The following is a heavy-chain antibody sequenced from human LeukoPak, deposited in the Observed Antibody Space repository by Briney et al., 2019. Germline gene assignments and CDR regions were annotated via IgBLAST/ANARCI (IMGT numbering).Heavy chain of an antibody. V-gene: IGHV1-18*01. CDR1: GYSENFYG. J-gene: IGHJ4*02. D-gene: IGHD3-3*01. CDR3: VRVTPPSTYYDFWSTYYFDY. Sequence: ASVKVSCKTSGYSENFYGITWVRQVAGQGLEWMGWISAQHGHTEYAPNSQDRVTMTTDTYTKTAYMDLRSLRSDDTAVYYCVRVTPPSTYYDFWSTYYFDYWGQGTLVTVSS. CDR2: ISAQHGHT.